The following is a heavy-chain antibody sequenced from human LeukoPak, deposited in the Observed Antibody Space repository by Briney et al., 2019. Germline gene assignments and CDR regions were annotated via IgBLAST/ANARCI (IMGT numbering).Heavy chain of an antibody. V-gene: IGHV3-7*01. J-gene: IGHJ1*01. CDR3: ARDGGYYDSSGHGLAYFQH. CDR1: GFSFSRYW. Sequence: GGSLRLSCAASGFSFSRYWMIWVRQAPGKGLEWVANIKQDGSTKNYVDSVKGRFTISRDNAKNSLYLQMNSLRAEDTAVYYCARDGGYYDSSGHGLAYFQHWGQGTLVTVSS. D-gene: IGHD3-22*01. CDR2: IKQDGSTK.